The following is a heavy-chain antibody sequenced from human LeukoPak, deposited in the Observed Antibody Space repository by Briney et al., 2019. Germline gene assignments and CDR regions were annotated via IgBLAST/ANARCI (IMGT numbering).Heavy chain of an antibody. CDR2: ISYDGSNK. CDR3: ARDQEGYSYWYGFDY. J-gene: IGHJ4*02. Sequence: GGSLILPCAASGFTFSSYAMSWVRQAPGKGLERVAVISYDGSNKYYADSVKGRFTISRDNSKNTLYLQMNSLRAEGTAVYYCARDQEGYSYWYGFDYWGQGTLVTVSS. V-gene: IGHV3-30*04. D-gene: IGHD5-18*01. CDR1: GFTFSSYA.